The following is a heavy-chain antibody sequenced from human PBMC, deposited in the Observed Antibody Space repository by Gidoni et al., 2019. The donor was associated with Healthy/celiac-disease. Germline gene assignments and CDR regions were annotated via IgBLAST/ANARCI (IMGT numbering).Heavy chain of an antibody. CDR1: VGSTSRGGYY. CDR2: IYYSGST. J-gene: IGHJ4*02. Sequence: QVQLQESGPGLVKPSQTLSLTCTVSVGSTSRGGYYWSWIRQHPGKGLEWIGYIYYSGSTYYNPSLKSRVTISVDTSKNQFSLKLSSVTAADTAVYYCARVIREVPSLLFDYWGQGTLVTVSS. CDR3: ARVIREVPSLLFDY. D-gene: IGHD1-26*01. V-gene: IGHV4-31*03.